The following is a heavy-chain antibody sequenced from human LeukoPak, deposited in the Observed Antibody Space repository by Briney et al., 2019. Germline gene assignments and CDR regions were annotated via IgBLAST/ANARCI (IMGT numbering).Heavy chain of an antibody. CDR1: GYTLTELS. CDR3: ATDRHSSSWPNWFDP. J-gene: IGHJ5*02. Sequence: ASVKVSCKVSGYTLTELSMHWVRQAPGKGLEWMGGFDPEDGETICAQKFQGRVTMTEDTSTDTAYMELSSLRSEDTAVYYCATDRHSSSWPNWFDPWGQGTLVTVSS. CDR2: FDPEDGET. D-gene: IGHD6-13*01. V-gene: IGHV1-24*01.